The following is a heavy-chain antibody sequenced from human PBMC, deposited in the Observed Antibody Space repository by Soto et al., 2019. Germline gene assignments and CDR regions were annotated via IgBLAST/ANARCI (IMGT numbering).Heavy chain of an antibody. CDR3: APGYGDYGGDY. CDR1: GFTFSSYA. J-gene: IGHJ4*02. D-gene: IGHD4-17*01. CDR2: ISYDGSNK. Sequence: QVQLVESGGGVVQPGRSLRLSCAASGFTFSSYAMHWVRQAPGKGLEWVAVISYDGSNKYYADSVKGRFTISRDNSKNTLYPQMNSLRTEDTAVYYCAPGYGDYGGDYWGQGTLVTVSS. V-gene: IGHV3-30-3*01.